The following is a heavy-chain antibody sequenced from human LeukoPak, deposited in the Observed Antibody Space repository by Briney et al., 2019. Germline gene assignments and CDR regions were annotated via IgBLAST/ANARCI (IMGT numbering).Heavy chain of an antibody. CDR2: ISYDGSKK. D-gene: IGHD2-15*01. V-gene: IGHV3-30-3*01. CDR3: ASRKDTPNLTDD. CDR1: GFTFSSYA. J-gene: IGHJ4*02. Sequence: GWALRLSCAASGFTFSSYAMHWVRQAPGKGLDWVAVISYDGSKKYYADSVKGRFTISRENSKNSLYMQMNSLRAEGTAVYDCASRKDTPNLTDDWGQGTLVTV.